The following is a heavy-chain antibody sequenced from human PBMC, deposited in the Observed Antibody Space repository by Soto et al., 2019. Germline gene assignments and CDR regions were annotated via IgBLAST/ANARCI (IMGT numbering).Heavy chain of an antibody. Sequence: GASVKVSCKASGYTFTSYAMHWVRQAPGQRLEWMGWINAGNGNTKYSQKFQGRVTITRDTSASTAYMELSSLRSEDTAVYYCARDLNYGGNGGYFDYWGQGILVTVSS. CDR1: GYTFTSYA. J-gene: IGHJ4*02. CDR3: ARDLNYGGNGGYFDY. CDR2: INAGNGNT. D-gene: IGHD4-17*01. V-gene: IGHV1-3*01.